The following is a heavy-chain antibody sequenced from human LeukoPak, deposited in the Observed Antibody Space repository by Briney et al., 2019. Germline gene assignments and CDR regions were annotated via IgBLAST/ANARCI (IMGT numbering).Heavy chain of an antibody. CDR1: GGSISSYY. D-gene: IGHD5-24*01. Sequence: SETLSLTCTVSGGSISSYYWSWIRQPAGKGLEWIGRIYTSGSTNYNPSLKSRVTISVDTSKNHFSLKLSSVTAADTAVYYCARNRDGYNSFDYWGQGTLVTVSS. J-gene: IGHJ4*02. CDR2: IYTSGST. CDR3: ARNRDGYNSFDY. V-gene: IGHV4-4*07.